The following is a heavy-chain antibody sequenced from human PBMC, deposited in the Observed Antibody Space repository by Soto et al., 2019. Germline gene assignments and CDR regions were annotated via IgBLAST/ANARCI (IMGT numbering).Heavy chain of an antibody. CDR1: GFTFDAYA. Sequence: EVQLVESGGGLVQPGRSLRLSCGASGFTFDAYALHWVRQAPGKGLEWVSGITSNSATIGYADSVKGRFTISRDNAKNSLYLQMNSLRTEDTALYFCAKSRLYYYYSYIDVWGKGTTVTVSS. V-gene: IGHV3-9*01. CDR2: ITSNSATI. J-gene: IGHJ6*03. D-gene: IGHD4-17*01. CDR3: AKSRLYYYYSYIDV.